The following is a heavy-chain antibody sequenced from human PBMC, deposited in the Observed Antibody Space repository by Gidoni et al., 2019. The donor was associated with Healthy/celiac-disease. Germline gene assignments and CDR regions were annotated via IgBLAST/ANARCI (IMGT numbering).Heavy chain of an antibody. CDR1: GFTFSSYS. CDR2: ISSSSSTI. V-gene: IGHV3-48*01. D-gene: IGHD2-8*01. Sequence: EVQLVESGGGLVQPGGSLRLSCAASGFTFSSYSMNWVRQAPGKGLEWVSYISSSSSTIYYADSVKGRFTISRDNAKNSLYLQMNSLRAEDTAVYYCARGGLYHPYYYYYGMDVWGQGTTVTVSS. J-gene: IGHJ6*02. CDR3: ARGGLYHPYYYYYGMDV.